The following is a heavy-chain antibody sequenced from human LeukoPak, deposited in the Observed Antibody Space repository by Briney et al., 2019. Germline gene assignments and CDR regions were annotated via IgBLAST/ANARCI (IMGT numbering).Heavy chain of an antibody. J-gene: IGHJ4*02. D-gene: IGHD3-3*01. V-gene: IGHV5-51*01. CDR3: ARLTPHLEWFYYFDY. Sequence: GESLKISCKGSGYSSTSYWIGWVRQMPGKGLEWMGIIYPGDSDTRYSPSFQGQVTISADKSISTAYLQWSSPKASDTAMYYCARLTPHLEWFYYFDYWGQGTLVTVSS. CDR2: IYPGDSDT. CDR1: GYSSTSYW.